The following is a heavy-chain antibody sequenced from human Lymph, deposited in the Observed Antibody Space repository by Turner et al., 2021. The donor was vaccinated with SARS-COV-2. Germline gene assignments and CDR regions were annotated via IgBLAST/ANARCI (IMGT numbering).Heavy chain of an antibody. Sequence: QVQLLESGGGVFQPGRSLSLSCAASGFTFSTYAIHWVRQAPGKGLEWVAVISYDGFNKYYSDSVKGQFTISRDNSKNTLYQQMSSLRAEDTAVYYCARGSGSYLSAFDIWGQGTMVTVSS. CDR3: ARGSGSYLSAFDI. V-gene: IGHV3-30*04. J-gene: IGHJ3*02. CDR2: ISYDGFNK. CDR1: GFTFSTYA. D-gene: IGHD1-26*01.